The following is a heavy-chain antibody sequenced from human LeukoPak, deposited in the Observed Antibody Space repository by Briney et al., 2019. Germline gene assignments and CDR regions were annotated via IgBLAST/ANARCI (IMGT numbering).Heavy chain of an antibody. CDR3: ARKRWLQPFDY. Sequence: PSETLSLTCTVSGGSISSRSYYWDWIRQPPGKGLEWIGSIYYSGTTYYSPSLKSRVTISVDTSKNHFSLKLSSVTAADTAVYYCARKRWLQPFDYWGQGTPVTVSS. J-gene: IGHJ4*02. CDR2: IYYSGTT. V-gene: IGHV4-39*02. CDR1: GGSISSRSYY. D-gene: IGHD5-24*01.